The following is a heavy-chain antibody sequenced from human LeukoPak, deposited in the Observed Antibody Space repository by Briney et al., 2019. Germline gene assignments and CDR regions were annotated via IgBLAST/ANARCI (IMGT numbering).Heavy chain of an antibody. V-gene: IGHV4-30-4*01. Sequence: SETLSLTCTVSGGSISSGDYYWSWIRQPPGKGLEWIGYIYYSGSTYYNPSLKSRVTISVDTSKTQFSLKLGSVTAADTAVYYCARARGLRRGYYYGSGSYYSNWFDPWGQGTLVPSPQ. CDR3: ARARGLRRGYYYGSGSYYSNWFDP. CDR2: IYYSGST. J-gene: IGHJ5*02. CDR1: GGSISSGDYY. D-gene: IGHD3-10*01.